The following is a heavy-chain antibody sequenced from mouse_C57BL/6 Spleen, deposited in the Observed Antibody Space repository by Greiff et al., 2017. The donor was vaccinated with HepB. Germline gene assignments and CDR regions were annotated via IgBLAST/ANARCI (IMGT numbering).Heavy chain of an antibody. D-gene: IGHD1-1*01. V-gene: IGHV1-64*01. CDR1: GYTFTSYW. Sequence: QVQLQQPGAELVKPGASVKLSCKASGYTFTSYWMHWVKQRPGQGLEWIGMIHPNSGSTNYNEKFKSKATLTVDKSSSTAYIQLSSLTSEDSAVYYCARGLGSSYPYYYAMDYWGQGTSVTVSS. CDR3: ARGLGSSYPYYYAMDY. J-gene: IGHJ4*01. CDR2: IHPNSGST.